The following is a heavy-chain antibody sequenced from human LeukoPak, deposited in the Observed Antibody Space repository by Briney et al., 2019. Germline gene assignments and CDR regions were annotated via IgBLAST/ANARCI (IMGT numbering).Heavy chain of an antibody. Sequence: GGSLRLSCAASGFTFSTSWMTWVRQTPGKWLEWVANINHDGRETYYVGSVKGRFTISRDNAKNSLYLQMNSLREEDTAIYYCARELVVGPAEYFQHWGQGTVVTVPS. V-gene: IGHV3-7*01. D-gene: IGHD2-8*02. CDR1: GFTFSTSW. CDR3: ARELVVGPAEYFQH. CDR2: INHDGRET. J-gene: IGHJ1*01.